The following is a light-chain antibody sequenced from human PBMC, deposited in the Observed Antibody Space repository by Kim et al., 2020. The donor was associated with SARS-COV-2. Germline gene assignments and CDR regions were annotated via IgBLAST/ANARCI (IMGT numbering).Light chain of an antibody. CDR2: AAS. J-gene: IGKJ1*01. Sequence: VSVGDRGTSTCRASQGITNSLAWYQQKPGKGPQLLIYAASALQSGVPSRFSGSGSGTDFTLTISSLQPEDVATYYCQKYNSAPWTFGQGTKVEIK. CDR3: QKYNSAPWT. CDR1: QGITNS. V-gene: IGKV1-27*01.